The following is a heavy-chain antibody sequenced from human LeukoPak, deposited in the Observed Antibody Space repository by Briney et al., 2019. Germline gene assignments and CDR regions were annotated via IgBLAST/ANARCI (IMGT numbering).Heavy chain of an antibody. CDR1: GGGSISSSSYY. CDR2: IYYSGTT. D-gene: IGHD6-19*01. CDR3: ARGTLYRGWSYYLDF. V-gene: IGHV4-39*07. J-gene: IGHJ4*02. Sequence: PSETLSLTCTVSGGGSISSSSYYWGWIRQPPGKGLEWIGTIYYSGTTSYNPSLKSRVTISVDMSKNHFSLRLRSVTAADTAMYYCARGTLYRGWSYYLDFWGQGSQVTVSS.